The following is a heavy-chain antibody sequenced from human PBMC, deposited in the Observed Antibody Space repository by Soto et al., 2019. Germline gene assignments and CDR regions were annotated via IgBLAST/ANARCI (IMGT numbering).Heavy chain of an antibody. V-gene: IGHV1-2*04. Sequence: ASVKVSCKASGYTFTGYYMHWVRQAPGQGLEWMGWINPNSGGTNYAQKFQGWVTMTRDTSISTAYMELSRLRSDDTAVYYCARAAVAGTPYFDYWGQGTLVTVSS. CDR3: ARAAVAGTPYFDY. J-gene: IGHJ4*02. D-gene: IGHD6-19*01. CDR1: GYTFTGYY. CDR2: INPNSGGT.